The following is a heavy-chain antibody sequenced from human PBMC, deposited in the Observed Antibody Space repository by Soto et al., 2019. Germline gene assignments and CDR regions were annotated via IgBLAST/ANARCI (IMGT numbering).Heavy chain of an antibody. V-gene: IGHV2-26*01. Sequence: SGPTRLNPTYTLTLTFTCCGFSLSNAIIGVIWIRQPPGKALECLAHIFSNDEKSYSTSLKSRLTISKDTSKSQVVLTMTNMEPVDTATYYCARTAYWGLIDYWGQRNMVTVSS. J-gene: IGHJ4*02. CDR3: ARTAYWGLIDY. CDR1: GFSLSNAIIG. D-gene: IGHD7-27*01. CDR2: IFSNDEK.